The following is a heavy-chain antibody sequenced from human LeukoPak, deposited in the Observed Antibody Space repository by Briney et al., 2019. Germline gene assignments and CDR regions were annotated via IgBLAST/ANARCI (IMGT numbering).Heavy chain of an antibody. CDR1: GFTFSSYA. CDR3: ASSIVVVVAAFDY. V-gene: IGHV3-30-3*01. J-gene: IGHJ4*02. Sequence: GGSQRLSCAASGFTFSSYAMHWVRQAPGKGLEWVAVISYDGSNKYYADSVKGRFTISRDNSKNTLYLQMNSLRAEDTAVYYCASSIVVVVAAFDYWGQGTLVTVSS. D-gene: IGHD2-15*01. CDR2: ISYDGSNK.